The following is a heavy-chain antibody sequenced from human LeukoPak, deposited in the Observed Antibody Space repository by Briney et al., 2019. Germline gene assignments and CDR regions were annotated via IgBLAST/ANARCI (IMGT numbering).Heavy chain of an antibody. V-gene: IGHV3-74*01. CDR2: IDIDGSTT. CDR3: VRDRDGYNY. CDR1: GFTFSNSL. D-gene: IGHD5-24*01. J-gene: IGHJ4*02. Sequence: GGSLRLSCAASGFTFSNSLMHWVRHVPGKGLVWVARIDIDGSTTHYADSVKGRFTLSRDNAKNTLYLQMNILRAEDTAVYYCVRDRDGYNYWGQGTLVTVSS.